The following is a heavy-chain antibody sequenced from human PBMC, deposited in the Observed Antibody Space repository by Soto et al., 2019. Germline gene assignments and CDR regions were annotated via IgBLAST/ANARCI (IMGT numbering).Heavy chain of an antibody. D-gene: IGHD6-13*01. CDR3: AHLPHHSIAAAGHRLFDY. CDR2: IYWDDDK. Sequence: GSGPTLVNPTQTLTLTCTFSGFSLSTSGVGVGWIRQPPGKALEWLALIYWDDDKRYSPSLKSRLTITKDTSKNQVVLTMTNMDPVDTATYYCAHLPHHSIAAAGHRLFDYWGQGTLVTVSS. CDR1: GFSLSTSGVG. J-gene: IGHJ4*02. V-gene: IGHV2-5*02.